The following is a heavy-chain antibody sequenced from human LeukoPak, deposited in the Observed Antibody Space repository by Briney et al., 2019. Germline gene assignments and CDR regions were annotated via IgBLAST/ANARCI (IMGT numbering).Heavy chain of an antibody. CDR1: GFTFSSYS. CDR2: ISSSSSYI. D-gene: IGHD2-15*01. J-gene: IGHJ5*02. V-gene: IGHV3-21*01. Sequence: GGSLRLSCAASGFTFSSYSMNWVRQAPGKGLEWVSSISSSSSYIYYADSVKGRFTISRDNAKNSLYLQMSSLRAEDTAVYYCARAAAPSDIVVVVAPDATLGAYWFDPWGQGTLVTVSS. CDR3: ARAAAPSDIVVVVAPDATLGAYWFDP.